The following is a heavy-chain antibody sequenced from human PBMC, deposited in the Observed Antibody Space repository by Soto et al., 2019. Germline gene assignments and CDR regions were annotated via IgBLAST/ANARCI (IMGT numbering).Heavy chain of an antibody. CDR1: GYTFTALY. D-gene: IGHD2-21*02. CDR3: TTLRLDP. J-gene: IGHJ5*02. CDR2: VNPNTGLT. Sequence: ASVKVSCKASGYTFTALYMNWVRQAPGQGLEWMGWVNPNTGLTKLAQKFQGRVTMTRDTSISTAYMELTRPTSDDTAVYYCTTLRLDPWGQGTLVTVSS. V-gene: IGHV1-2*02.